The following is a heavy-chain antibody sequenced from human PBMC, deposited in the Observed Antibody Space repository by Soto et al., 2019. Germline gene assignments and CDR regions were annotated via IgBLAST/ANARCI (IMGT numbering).Heavy chain of an antibody. CDR1: GFSFSTFE. J-gene: IGHJ5*01. Sequence: EVQRLESGGGLVQPGGSLRLSCAASGFSFSTFEMSWVRQAPGRGLEWVSFISDDSSRTYYADAVKGRFTISRYNSKYTLYLQMNSMTAEDTAVYACVKGGWLDFWGQGTLVTVSS. V-gene: IGHV3-23*01. CDR3: VKGGWLDF. D-gene: IGHD3-16*01. CDR2: ISDDSSRT.